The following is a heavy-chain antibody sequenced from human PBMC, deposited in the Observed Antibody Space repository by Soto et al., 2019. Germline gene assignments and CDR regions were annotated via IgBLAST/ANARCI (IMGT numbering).Heavy chain of an antibody. CDR3: AAYASGRRGWFDP. D-gene: IGHD2-2*01. CDR2: IYYSGTS. CDR1: GGSISNDNW. J-gene: IGHJ5*02. V-gene: IGHV4-4*02. Sequence: QVQLQESGPGLVKPSETLSLTCAVSGGSISNDNWWSWVRQAPGKGLEWIGEIYYSGTSNYNPSLKNRVTISIDKSKNQFSLNLNSMTAADTAVYYCAAYASGRRGWFDPWGQGTLVTVSS.